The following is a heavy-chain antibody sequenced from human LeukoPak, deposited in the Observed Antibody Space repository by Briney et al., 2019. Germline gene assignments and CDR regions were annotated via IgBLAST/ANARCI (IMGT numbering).Heavy chain of an antibody. CDR1: GYTFTGHY. V-gene: IGHV1-2*02. J-gene: IGHJ4*02. Sequence: ASVKVSCKASGYTFTGHYMHWVRQAPGQGLEWMGWINPNSGGTNYAQKFQGRVTMTRDTSISTAYMELSRLRSDDTAVYYCARVEWGSPASYYWGQGTLVTVSS. CDR2: INPNSGGT. CDR3: ARVEWGSPASYY. D-gene: IGHD2-8*01.